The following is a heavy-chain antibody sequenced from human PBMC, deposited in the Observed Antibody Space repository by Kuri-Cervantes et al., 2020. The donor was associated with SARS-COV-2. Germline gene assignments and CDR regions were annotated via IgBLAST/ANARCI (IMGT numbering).Heavy chain of an antibody. Sequence: GESLKISCAASGFTFSSYGMHWVRQAPGKGLGWVAVISYDGSNKYYADSVKGRFTISRDNSKNTLYLQMNSLRAEDTAVYYCAKSDSSSTNYYYYYGMDVWGQGTTVTVSS. CDR2: ISYDGSNK. CDR3: AKSDSSSTNYYYYYGMDV. CDR1: GFTFSSYG. J-gene: IGHJ6*02. D-gene: IGHD6-6*01. V-gene: IGHV3-30*18.